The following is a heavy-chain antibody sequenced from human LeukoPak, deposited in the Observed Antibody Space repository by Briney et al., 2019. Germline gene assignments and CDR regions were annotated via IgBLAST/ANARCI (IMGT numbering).Heavy chain of an antibody. CDR2: ISSSSSYI. CDR1: GSTFSSYS. J-gene: IGHJ4*02. CDR3: ARDLSAARGP. D-gene: IGHD6-6*01. V-gene: IGHV3-21*01. Sequence: GGSLRLSCAASGSTFSSYSMNWVRQAPGKGLEWVSSISSSSSYIYYADSVKGRFTISRDNAKNSLYLQMNSLRAEDTAVYYCARDLSAARGPWGQGTLVTVSS.